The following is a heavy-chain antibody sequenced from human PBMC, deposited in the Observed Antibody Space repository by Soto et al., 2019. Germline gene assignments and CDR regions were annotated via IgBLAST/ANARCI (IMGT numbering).Heavy chain of an antibody. Sequence: GGSMRLSCAASGFTFRSYAVQWVRQSPGKGLEWVAVISYDGSNKYYADSVKGRFTISRDNSKNTLYLQMNSMSAEDTAVYDCARERGAKYYDFWRQRFLGMDVSGQGTTVTVSS. CDR2: ISYDGSNK. CDR3: ARERGAKYYDFWRQRFLGMDV. CDR1: GFTFRSYA. V-gene: IGHV3-30-3*01. D-gene: IGHD3-3*01. J-gene: IGHJ6*02.